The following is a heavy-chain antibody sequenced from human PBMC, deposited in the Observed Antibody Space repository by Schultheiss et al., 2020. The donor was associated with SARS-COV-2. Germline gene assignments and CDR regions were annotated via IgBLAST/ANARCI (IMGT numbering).Heavy chain of an antibody. Sequence: SETLSLTCAVSGGSISSSNWWSWVRQPPGKGLEWIGEIYHSGSTNYNPSLKSRVTISVDNSKNQFSLKLSSVTAADTAVYYCARDFGGGIAYSNGMDAWGQGTTVTVSS. CDR3: ARDFGGGIAYSNGMDA. CDR1: GGSISSSNW. J-gene: IGHJ6*02. CDR2: IYHSGST. D-gene: IGHD3-3*01. V-gene: IGHV4-4*02.